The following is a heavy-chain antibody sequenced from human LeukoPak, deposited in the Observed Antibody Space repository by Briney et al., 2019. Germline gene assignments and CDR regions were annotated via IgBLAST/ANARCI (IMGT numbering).Heavy chain of an antibody. CDR1: GFTFSSHD. D-gene: IGHD3-10*01. CDR2: ISYSGSTI. Sequence: QPGGSLRLSCAASGFTFSSHDMIWVRQAPGKGLEWVSYISYSGSTIYYADSVKGRSTISRDNAKNSLYLQMNSLRAEDTAVYYCARDQAFSITEYYMDVWGKGTTVTISS. V-gene: IGHV3-48*03. J-gene: IGHJ6*03. CDR3: ARDQAFSITEYYMDV.